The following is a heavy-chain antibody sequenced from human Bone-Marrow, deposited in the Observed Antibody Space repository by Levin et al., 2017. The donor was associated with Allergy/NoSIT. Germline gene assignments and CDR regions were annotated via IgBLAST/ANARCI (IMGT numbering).Heavy chain of an antibody. Sequence: PGGSLRLSCAASGFTFSSYSMNWVRQAPGKGLEWVSSISSSSSYIYYADSVKGRFTISRDNAKNSLYLQMNSLRAEDTAVYYCARDPRLILPAYRKYSSGWYPFDYWGQGTLVTVSS. J-gene: IGHJ4*02. V-gene: IGHV3-21*01. D-gene: IGHD6-19*01. CDR3: ARDPRLILPAYRKYSSGWYPFDY. CDR2: ISSSSSYI. CDR1: GFTFSSYS.